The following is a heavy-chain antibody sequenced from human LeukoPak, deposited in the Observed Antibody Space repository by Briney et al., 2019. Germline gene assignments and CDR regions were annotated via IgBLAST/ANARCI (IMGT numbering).Heavy chain of an antibody. CDR1: GGSISSSSYY. Sequence: SETLSLTCTVSGGSISSSSYYWGWIRQPPGKGLEWIGSIYYSGSTYYNPSLKSRVTISVDTSKNQFSLKLSSVTAADRAVYYCARQEIAVAGRGAFDIWGQGTMVTVSS. V-gene: IGHV4-39*01. D-gene: IGHD6-19*01. J-gene: IGHJ3*02. CDR2: IYYSGST. CDR3: ARQEIAVAGRGAFDI.